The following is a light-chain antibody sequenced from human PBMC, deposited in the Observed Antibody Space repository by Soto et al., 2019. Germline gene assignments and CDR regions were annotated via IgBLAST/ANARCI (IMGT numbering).Light chain of an antibody. CDR1: QSISSW. J-gene: IGKJ2*01. V-gene: IGKV1-5*03. CDR3: QQYNSFVYT. CDR2: KAS. Sequence: DIQMTQSPSTLSASVGDRVTITCRASQSISSWLAWYQQKPGKAPKLLISKASSLESGVPSRFSGSGSGTEFTLTISSLQPDDFATSYCQQYNSFVYTFGQGTKLEIK.